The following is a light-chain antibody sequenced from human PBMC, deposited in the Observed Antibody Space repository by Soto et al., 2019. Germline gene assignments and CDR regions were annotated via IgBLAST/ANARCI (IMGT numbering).Light chain of an antibody. V-gene: IGLV2-23*02. CDR1: SSDVGSYNL. J-gene: IGLJ1*01. Sequence: QSALTQPASVSGSPGQSITISCTGTSSDVGSYNLVSWYQQHPGKAPKVMIYEVSKRPSGVSNRFSGSKSGNTASLTISGLQAEDEADYYCCSYGGSCVFGTGTKVTVL. CDR3: CSYGGSCV. CDR2: EVS.